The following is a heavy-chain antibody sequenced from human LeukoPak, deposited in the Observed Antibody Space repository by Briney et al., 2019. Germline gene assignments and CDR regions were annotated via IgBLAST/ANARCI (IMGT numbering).Heavy chain of an antibody. D-gene: IGHD3-22*01. CDR2: IDSGGFT. V-gene: IGHV3-66*01. Sequence: GGSLRLSCAASRFTVSTNYMSWVRQAPGKGLEWVSLIDSGGFTYYADSVKGRFTISRDNSKNTLYLQMNSLRAEDTAVYFCANTYYYDDSGYYYLGWFDPWGQGTLVTVSS. J-gene: IGHJ5*02. CDR1: RFTVSTNY. CDR3: ANTYYYDDSGYYYLGWFDP.